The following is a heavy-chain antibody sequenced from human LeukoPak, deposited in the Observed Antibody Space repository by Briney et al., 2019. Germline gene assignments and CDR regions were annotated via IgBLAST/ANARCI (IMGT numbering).Heavy chain of an antibody. CDR2: IYYSGST. CDR3: ARRYLAAKDAFDI. V-gene: IGHV4-59*01. CDR1: GGSISSYY. D-gene: IGHD2-15*01. J-gene: IGHJ3*02. Sequence: SETLSLTCTVSGGSISSYYWSWIRQPPGKGLEWIGYIYYSGSTNYNPSLKSRVTISVDTSKNQFSLKLSSVTAAGTAVYYCARRYLAAKDAFDIWGKGTMVTVSS.